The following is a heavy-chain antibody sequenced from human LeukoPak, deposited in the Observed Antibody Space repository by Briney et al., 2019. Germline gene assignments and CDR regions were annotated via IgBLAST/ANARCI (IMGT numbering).Heavy chain of an antibody. CDR1: GVSISSGDYY. D-gene: IGHD5-18*01. Sequence: SETLSLTCTVSGVSISSGDYYWSWIRQPPGKGLEWIGYIYYSGSTYYNPSLKSRVTISVDTSKNQFSLKLSSVTAADTAVYYCAREGHRPYSYGPAYNWFDPWGQGTLVTVSS. V-gene: IGHV4-30-4*01. CDR3: AREGHRPYSYGPAYNWFDP. CDR2: IYYSGST. J-gene: IGHJ5*02.